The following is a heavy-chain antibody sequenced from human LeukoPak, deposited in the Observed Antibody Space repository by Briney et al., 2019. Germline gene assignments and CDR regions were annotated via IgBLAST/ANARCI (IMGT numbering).Heavy chain of an antibody. CDR2: ISSSGNTV. CDR1: GFTFSSYE. D-gene: IGHD3-22*01. Sequence: GGSLRLSCAASGFTFSSYEMNWFRQAPGKGLEWVPYISSSGNTVYYADSVKGRFTISRDNAKNSLYLQMNSLRAEDTAVYYCARAKLYYYDSSGYYSGFDYWGQGTLVTVSS. J-gene: IGHJ4*02. CDR3: ARAKLYYYDSSGYYSGFDY. V-gene: IGHV3-48*03.